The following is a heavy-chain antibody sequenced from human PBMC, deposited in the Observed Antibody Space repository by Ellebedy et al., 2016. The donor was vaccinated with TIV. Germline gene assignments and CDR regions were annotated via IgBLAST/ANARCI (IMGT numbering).Heavy chain of an antibody. CDR1: GFDFSDYY. D-gene: IGHD6-19*01. J-gene: IGHJ4*02. CDR3: ARAPPGSGPDY. CDR2: MSSRDNTK. Sequence: GESLKISXSASGFDFSDYYMAWIRKPPGKGLEWVSYMSSRDNTKYYADSVKGRFTISRDKSKNTLYLQMSSLRPEDTSVYYCARAPPGSGPDYWGQGTPVTVSS. V-gene: IGHV3-11*04.